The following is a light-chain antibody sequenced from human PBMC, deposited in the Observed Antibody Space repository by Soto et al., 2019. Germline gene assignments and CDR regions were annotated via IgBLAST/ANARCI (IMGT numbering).Light chain of an antibody. CDR2: GAS. Sequence: IVLTQSPSTLSLTPGEGAPLSCWASQSLNTNLAWYQQKLGQAPRVLIYGASTRATGIPARFSGSGSGTEFTLTISSLQPDDFATYYCQHYNSYSEAFGQGAKVDI. J-gene: IGKJ1*01. CDR1: QSLNTN. CDR3: QHYNSYSEA. V-gene: IGKV3-15*01.